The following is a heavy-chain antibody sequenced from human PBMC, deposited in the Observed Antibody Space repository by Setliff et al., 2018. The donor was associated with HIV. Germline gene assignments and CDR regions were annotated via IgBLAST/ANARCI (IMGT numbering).Heavy chain of an antibody. CDR1: GFTFSSYW. V-gene: IGHV3-21*01. CDR2: ISASATYI. Sequence: TGGSLRLSCAASGFTFSSYWMNWVRQTPGKGLEWVSSISASATYIYYADSVKGRFTISRDNAENSLYLQMNSLRAEDTAVYYCARDNGRYFDRGWFDPWGQGALVTVSS. J-gene: IGHJ5*02. D-gene: IGHD3-9*01. CDR3: ARDNGRYFDRGWFDP.